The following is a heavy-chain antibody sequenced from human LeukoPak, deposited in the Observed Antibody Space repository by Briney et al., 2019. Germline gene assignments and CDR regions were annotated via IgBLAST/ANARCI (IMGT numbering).Heavy chain of an antibody. D-gene: IGHD3-3*01. CDR2: ISGSGGST. Sequence: GGSLRLSCAASGFTFSSYWMSWVRQAPGKGLEWVSAISGSGGSTYYADSVKGRFTISRDNSKNTLYLQMNSLRAEDTAVYYCAKDVLEWLFGYWGQGTLVTVSS. CDR3: AKDVLEWLFGY. J-gene: IGHJ4*02. V-gene: IGHV3-23*01. CDR1: GFTFSSYW.